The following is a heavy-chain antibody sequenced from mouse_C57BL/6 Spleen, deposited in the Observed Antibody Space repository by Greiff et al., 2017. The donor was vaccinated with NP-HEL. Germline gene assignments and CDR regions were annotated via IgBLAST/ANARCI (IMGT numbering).Heavy chain of an antibody. CDR3: ASLTTERYFDV. J-gene: IGHJ1*03. V-gene: IGHV5-17*01. Sequence: EVMLVESGGGLVKPGGSLKLSCAASGFTFSDYGMHWVRQAPEKGLEWVAYISSGSSTIYYADTVKGRFTISRDNAKNTLFLQMTSLRSEDTAMYYCASLTTERYFDVWGTGTTVTVSS. CDR2: ISSGSSTI. CDR1: GFTFSDYG.